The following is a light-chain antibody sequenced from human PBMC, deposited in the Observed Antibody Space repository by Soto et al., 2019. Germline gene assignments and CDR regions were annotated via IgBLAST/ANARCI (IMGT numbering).Light chain of an antibody. J-gene: IGKJ4*01. CDR2: AAS. CDR1: QGINTY. V-gene: IGKV1-12*01. Sequence: DIQMTQSPSSLSASVGDRVTITCRASQGINTYLAWYQHKPGKAPKLLIFAASSLQSGVPSRFSGSGSGTDFTLTISSLQPEDFATYYCQQGNSFPLTFGGGTKVEIQ. CDR3: QQGNSFPLT.